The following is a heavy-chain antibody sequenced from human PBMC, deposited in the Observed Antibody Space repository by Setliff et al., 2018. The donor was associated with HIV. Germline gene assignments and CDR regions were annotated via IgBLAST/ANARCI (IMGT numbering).Heavy chain of an antibody. CDR3: TGGPSPPGGFDP. D-gene: IGHD3-16*01. V-gene: IGHV4-59*08. J-gene: IGHJ5*02. Sequence: SETLSLTCTVSGGSISSYYWSWIRQPPGKGLEWIGYIYYSGSTNYNPSFRSRVTLSLDTSKNQFSLKLTSVTAADAAVYYCTGGPSPPGGFDPWGQGTLVTVSS. CDR2: IYYSGST. CDR1: GGSISSYY.